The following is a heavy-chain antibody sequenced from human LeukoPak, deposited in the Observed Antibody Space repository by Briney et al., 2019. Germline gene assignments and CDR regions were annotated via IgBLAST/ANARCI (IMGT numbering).Heavy chain of an antibody. V-gene: IGHV3-7*03. CDR1: GFTFGKYW. D-gene: IGHD3-3*01. CDR2: IKLDGSEK. J-gene: IGHJ4*02. Sequence: GGSLRLSCVASGFTFGKYWMSWVRQAPGKGLEWVANIKLDGSEKNYVDSEKGRFTISRDNTKNSLYLQMNSLRVEDTAVFYCARDQYDTWSRRGNFDSWGQGTLVIVSS. CDR3: ARDQYDTWSRRGNFDS.